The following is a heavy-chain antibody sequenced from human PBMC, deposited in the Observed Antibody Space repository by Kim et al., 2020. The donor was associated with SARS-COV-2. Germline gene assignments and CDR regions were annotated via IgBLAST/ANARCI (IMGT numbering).Heavy chain of an antibody. Sequence: GSTHYSPSLKSRVTITVHTSKNQFSLRLGSVTAADTAVYYCARYGDKIDYWGQGTLVTVSS. V-gene: IGHV4-31*02. D-gene: IGHD4-17*01. J-gene: IGHJ4*02. CDR3: ARYGDKIDY. CDR2: GST.